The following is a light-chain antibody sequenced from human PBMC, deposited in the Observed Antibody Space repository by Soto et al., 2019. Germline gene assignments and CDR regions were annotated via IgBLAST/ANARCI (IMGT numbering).Light chain of an antibody. CDR2: CAS. CDR3: EEYYSTPYT. J-gene: IGKJ2*01. V-gene: IGKV4-1*01. CDR1: QSVLYSSNNKNY. Sequence: DIVMTQSPDSLAVSLGERATINCKSSQSVLYSSNNKNYLAWYQQKPGQPPKLLIYCASTRESGVPDRFSGSGFGTDFTLTISSLQAEDVAVYYCEEYYSTPYTFGQGTMLEIK.